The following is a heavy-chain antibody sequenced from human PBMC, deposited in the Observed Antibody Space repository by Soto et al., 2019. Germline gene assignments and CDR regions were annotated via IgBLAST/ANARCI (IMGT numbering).Heavy chain of an antibody. V-gene: IGHV3-23*01. CDR2: ISGPGSNT. CDR3: AKGSGHAYYYYGMDV. Sequence: SLRLSCAATGLIFSTYAMSWVRQAPGKGLEWVSAISGPGSNTYYADSVKGRFTISRDNSKNTLYLQMESLRAEDTAVYYCAKGSGHAYYYYGMDVWGQGTRVTVSS. CDR1: GLIFSTYA. D-gene: IGHD6-19*01. J-gene: IGHJ6*02.